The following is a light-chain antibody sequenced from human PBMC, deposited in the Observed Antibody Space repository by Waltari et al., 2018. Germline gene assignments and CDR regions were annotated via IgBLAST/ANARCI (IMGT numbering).Light chain of an antibody. CDR3: CSYAGSRKV. CDR2: DVN. J-gene: IGLJ2*01. Sequence: QSALTQPRSVSASPGQSVTIPCTGINDDVGGYTYVSWYLQHPGQAPKLLIYDVNKRPSGVPDRFSGSSSGSTASLPIAGLQTEDEAHYYCCSYAGSRKVFGGGTKLTVL. CDR1: NDDVGGYTY. V-gene: IGLV2-11*01.